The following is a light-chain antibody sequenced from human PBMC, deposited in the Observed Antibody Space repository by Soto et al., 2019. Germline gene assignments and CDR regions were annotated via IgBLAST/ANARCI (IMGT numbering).Light chain of an antibody. V-gene: IGKV1-8*01. Sequence: AIRMTQSPSSFSASTGDRVTITCRASQGISSYLAWYQQKPGKAPKPLIYAASTLQSGVPSRFSGSGSGTDFTLTISCLQSEDFATYYCQQYYSYPPWTFGQGTKVDIK. CDR1: QGISSY. CDR2: AAS. CDR3: QQYYSYPPWT. J-gene: IGKJ1*01.